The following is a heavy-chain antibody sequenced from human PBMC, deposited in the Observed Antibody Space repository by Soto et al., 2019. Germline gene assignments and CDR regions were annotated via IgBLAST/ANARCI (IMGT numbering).Heavy chain of an antibody. CDR2: IWYDGSNK. J-gene: IGHJ4*02. D-gene: IGHD3-22*01. Sequence: QVQLVESGGGVVQPGRSLRLSCAASGFTFSSYGMHWVRQAPGKGLEWVAVIWYDGSNKYYADSVKGRFTISRDNSKNTLYLQMNSLRAEDTAVYYCERGYYASSGYYELDYWGQGTLVTVSS. CDR1: GFTFSSYG. V-gene: IGHV3-33*01. CDR3: ERGYYASSGYYELDY.